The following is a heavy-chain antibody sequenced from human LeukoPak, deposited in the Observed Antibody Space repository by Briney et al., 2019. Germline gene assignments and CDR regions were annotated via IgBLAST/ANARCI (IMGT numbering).Heavy chain of an antibody. J-gene: IGHJ3*02. Sequence: ASVKVSCKASGYTFSAYYIHWVRQGPGQGLEWMGWINPNSGGTNYALKFRGRATMTRDTSISTANMELTSLRSDDTAVYYCARPQDHGGNVENFDISGQGTLVTVSS. D-gene: IGHD4-23*01. V-gene: IGHV1-2*02. CDR1: GYTFSAYY. CDR2: INPNSGGT. CDR3: ARPQDHGGNVENFDI.